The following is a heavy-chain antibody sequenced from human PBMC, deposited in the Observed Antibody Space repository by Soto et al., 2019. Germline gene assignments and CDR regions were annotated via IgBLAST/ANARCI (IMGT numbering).Heavy chain of an antibody. V-gene: IGHV1-18*01. CDR3: ARGWGARSSGYGWFDP. Sequence: ASVKVSCKASGYTFTSYGISWVRQAPGQGLEWMGWISAYNGNTNYAQKLQGRVTMTTDTSTSTAYMELRSLRSDDTAVYYCARGWGARSSGYGWFDPWGQGNLVTVSS. J-gene: IGHJ5*02. CDR2: ISAYNGNT. CDR1: GYTFTSYG. D-gene: IGHD3-22*01.